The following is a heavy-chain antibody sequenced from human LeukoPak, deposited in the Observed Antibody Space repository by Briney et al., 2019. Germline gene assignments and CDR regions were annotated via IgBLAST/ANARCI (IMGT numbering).Heavy chain of an antibody. Sequence: GGSLRLSCAASGFTFSTYNMNWVRQAPGKGLEWVSSISSSSSYIYYADSVKGRFTISRDNAKNSLYLQMNSLRAEDTAVYYCARDLDIYGSGSYHDYWGQGTLVTVSS. CDR2: ISSSSSYI. CDR3: ARDLDIYGSGSYHDY. CDR1: GFTFSTYN. J-gene: IGHJ4*02. D-gene: IGHD3-10*01. V-gene: IGHV3-21*01.